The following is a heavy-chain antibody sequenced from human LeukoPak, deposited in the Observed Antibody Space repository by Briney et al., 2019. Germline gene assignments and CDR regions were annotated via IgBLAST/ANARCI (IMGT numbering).Heavy chain of an antibody. J-gene: IGHJ3*02. CDR3: ARVRDGYNLLDAYDI. Sequence: ASVKVSCKASGGTFSSYAISWVRQAPGQGLEWMGGIIPIFGTGNSAQKFQGRVTITADESTSTAYMELSSLRSEDTAVYFCARVRDGYNLLDAYDIWGQGTMVTVSS. V-gene: IGHV1-69*13. CDR1: GGTFSSYA. CDR2: IIPIFGTG. D-gene: IGHD5-24*01.